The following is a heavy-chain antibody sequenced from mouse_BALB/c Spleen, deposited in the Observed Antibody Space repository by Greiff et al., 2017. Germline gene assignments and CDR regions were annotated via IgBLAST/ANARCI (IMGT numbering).Heavy chain of an antibody. V-gene: IGHV1-54*01. CDR2: INPGSGGT. CDR1: GYAFTNYL. J-gene: IGHJ2*01. CDR3: ARSGNWALYYLDY. D-gene: IGHD4-1*01. Sequence: QVQLQQSGAELVRPGTSVKVSCKASGYAFTNYLIEWVKQRPGQGLEWIGVINPGSGGTNYNEKFKGKATLTADKSSSTAYMQLSSLTSDDSAVYFCARSGNWALYYLDYWGQGTTLTVSS.